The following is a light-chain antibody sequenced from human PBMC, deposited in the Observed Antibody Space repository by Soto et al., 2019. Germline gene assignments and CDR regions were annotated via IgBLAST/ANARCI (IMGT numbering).Light chain of an antibody. V-gene: IGKV3-11*01. Sequence: PGERATLSCRASQSVSSYLAWYQQKPGQAPRLLIYDASNRATGIPARFSGSGSGTDFTLTISSLEPEDFAVYYCQQRSNWPPGLTFGGGTKV. CDR1: QSVSSY. J-gene: IGKJ4*01. CDR2: DAS. CDR3: QQRSNWPPGLT.